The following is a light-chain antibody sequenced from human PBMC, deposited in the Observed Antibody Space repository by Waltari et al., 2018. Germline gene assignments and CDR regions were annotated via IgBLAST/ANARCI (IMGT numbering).Light chain of an antibody. CDR3: QQDGGSPPLT. CDR1: QRSTSYS. Sequence: EIVLTQSPGTLSLSPGERATLSCRTSQRSTSYSLAWYPQKPGQAPRLRIYGAASRATGIPDRFSGSGSGTDFTLTISRLEPEDFAVYYCQQDGGSPPLTFGGGTKVEIK. V-gene: IGKV3-20*01. J-gene: IGKJ4*01. CDR2: GAA.